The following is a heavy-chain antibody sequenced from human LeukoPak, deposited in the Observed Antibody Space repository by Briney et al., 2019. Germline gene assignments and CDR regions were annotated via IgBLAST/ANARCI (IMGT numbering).Heavy chain of an antibody. Sequence: SETLSLTCTVSGGSISSSRYYWGWIRQPPGKGLEWIGSIYYRGSTYYNPSLKSRVTISVDTSKNQFSLKLSSVTAADTAVYYCARGWFGEFSWFDPWGQGTLVTVSS. CDR1: GGSISSSRYY. CDR2: IYYRGST. V-gene: IGHV4-39*01. D-gene: IGHD3-10*01. CDR3: ARGWFGEFSWFDP. J-gene: IGHJ5*02.